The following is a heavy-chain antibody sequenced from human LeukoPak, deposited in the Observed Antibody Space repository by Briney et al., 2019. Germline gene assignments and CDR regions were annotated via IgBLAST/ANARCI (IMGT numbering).Heavy chain of an antibody. CDR3: AREKHDYDDAFDI. D-gene: IGHD4-17*01. CDR2: ISSNGGST. CDR1: GFTFSSYA. Sequence: PGGSLRLSCAASGFTFSSYAMHWVRQAPGKGREYVSAISSNGGSTYYANSVKGRFTISRDNSKNTLYLQMGSLRAEDMAVYYCAREKHDYDDAFDIWGQGTMVTVSS. V-gene: IGHV3-64*01. J-gene: IGHJ3*02.